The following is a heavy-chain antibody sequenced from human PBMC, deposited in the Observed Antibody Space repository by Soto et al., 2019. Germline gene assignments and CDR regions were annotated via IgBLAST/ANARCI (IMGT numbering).Heavy chain of an antibody. CDR1: GLIFSSYA. CDR3: ARGGPRKYYDSSGYGLV. CDR2: ISGSGGST. Sequence: PGGSLRLSCEASGLIFSSYAMSWFRQAPGKGLEWVSAISGSGGSTYYADSVKGRFTISRDNSKNTLYLQMNSLRAEETAVYYCARGGPRKYYDSSGYGLVWGQGTLVTVSS. J-gene: IGHJ4*02. D-gene: IGHD3-22*01. V-gene: IGHV3-23*01.